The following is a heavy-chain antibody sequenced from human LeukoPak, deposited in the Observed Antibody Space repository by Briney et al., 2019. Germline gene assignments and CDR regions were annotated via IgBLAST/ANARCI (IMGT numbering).Heavy chain of an antibody. CDR1: GGTFSSYA. CDR2: MNPNSGNT. J-gene: IGHJ1*01. V-gene: IGHV1-8*03. CDR3: ARGLYDEWD. D-gene: IGHD3-22*01. Sequence: ASVKVSCKASGGTFSSYAISWVRQATGQGLEWMGWMNPNSGNTGYAQKFQGRVTITRNTSISTAYMELSSLRSEDTAVYYCARGLYDEWDWGQGTLVTVSS.